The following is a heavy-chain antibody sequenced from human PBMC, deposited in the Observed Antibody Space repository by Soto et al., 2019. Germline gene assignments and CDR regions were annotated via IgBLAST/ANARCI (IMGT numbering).Heavy chain of an antibody. J-gene: IGHJ5*02. Sequence: QLRLVQSGAEVKKPGASVKVSCKAPGYTFTSYDINWVRQATGQGLEWMGWMNPNSGNTGYAQKFQGRVTMTRNTSISKAYMERSSLRSEDTAVYYCATLCRSSTSCPNWFDPWGQGTLVTVSS. CDR2: MNPNSGNT. CDR3: ATLCRSSTSCPNWFDP. D-gene: IGHD2-2*01. CDR1: GYTFTSYD. V-gene: IGHV1-8*01.